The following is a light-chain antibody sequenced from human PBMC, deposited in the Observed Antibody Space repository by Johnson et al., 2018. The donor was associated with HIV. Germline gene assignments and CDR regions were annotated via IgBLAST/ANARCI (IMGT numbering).Light chain of an antibody. V-gene: IGLV1-51*01. CDR3: GPWDSSLSAGFYV. J-gene: IGLJ1*01. CDR1: SSDMGNYA. CDR2: DNN. Sequence: QSVLTQPPSVSAAPGQKVTISCSGSSSDMGNYAVSWYQQLPGTAPKLLIYDNNKRPSGIPDRFSGSKSGTSATLGITGLQTGDEADYYCGPWDSSLSAGFYVFGTGTKVTVL.